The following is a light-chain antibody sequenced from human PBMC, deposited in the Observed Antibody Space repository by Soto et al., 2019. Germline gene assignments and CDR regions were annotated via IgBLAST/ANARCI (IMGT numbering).Light chain of an antibody. V-gene: IGLV2-11*01. J-gene: IGLJ3*02. CDR1: SSDVGGYNY. CDR3: CSYAGSYTWV. Sequence: QSVLTQPRSVSGSPGQSVTISCTVTSSDVGGYNYVSWYQQHPGKAPKLMIYDVSKRPSGVPDRFSGSKSGNTASLTISGLQAEDEADYYCCSYAGSYTWVFGGGTQLTVL. CDR2: DVS.